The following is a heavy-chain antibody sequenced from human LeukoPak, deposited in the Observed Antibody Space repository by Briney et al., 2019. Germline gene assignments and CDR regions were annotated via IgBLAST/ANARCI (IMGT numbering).Heavy chain of an antibody. V-gene: IGHV4-34*01. CDR3: ARIGDGSPDAFDI. J-gene: IGHJ3*02. CDR2: INHSGST. Sequence: SETLSLTCAVYGGSFSGYYWSWIRQPPGKGLEWIGEINHSGSTNYNPSLKSRVTISVDTSKNQFSLKLSSVTAADTAVYYCARIGDGSPDAFDIWGQGTMATVSS. D-gene: IGHD5-24*01. CDR1: GGSFSGYY.